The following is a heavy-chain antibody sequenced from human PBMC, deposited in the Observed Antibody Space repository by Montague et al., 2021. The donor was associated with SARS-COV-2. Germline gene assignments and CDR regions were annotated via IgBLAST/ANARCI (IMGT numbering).Heavy chain of an antibody. J-gene: IGHJ4*02. Sequence: SETLSLTCTVSGGSINSSSYYWSWIRQSPGKGLGWIGRIYYSGSTYHNPSLKSRVTMSVDTSKNQFSLKLSSVTAADTAVYYCARQDLRWLRWGCYDYWGQGTLVTVSS. V-gene: IGHV4-39*01. CDR1: GGSINSSSYY. D-gene: IGHD5-12*01. CDR3: ARQDLRWLRWGCYDY. CDR2: IYYSGST.